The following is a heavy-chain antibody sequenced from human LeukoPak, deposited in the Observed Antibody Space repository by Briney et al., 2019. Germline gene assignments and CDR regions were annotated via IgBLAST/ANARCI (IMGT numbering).Heavy chain of an antibody. CDR3: ASSLYDTRGYYFDY. CDR2: IYYSGST. Sequence: SETLSLTCTVSGGSISSNSYYWGWIRQPPGKGLEWIGNIYYSGSTYYNPSLKSRVTISVDTSKNQSSLKLSSVTAADTAVYYCASSLYDTRGYYFDYWGQGTLVTVSS. J-gene: IGHJ4*02. D-gene: IGHD3-22*01. CDR1: GGSISSNSYY. V-gene: IGHV4-39*01.